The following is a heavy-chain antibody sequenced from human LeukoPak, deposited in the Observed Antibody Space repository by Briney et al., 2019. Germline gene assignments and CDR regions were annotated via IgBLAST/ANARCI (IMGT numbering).Heavy chain of an antibody. J-gene: IGHJ6*03. CDR3: ARDKSCSTSSCGNSHMDV. CDR1: GYTFIDYY. Sequence: ASVKVSCKASGYTFIDYYMHWVRQAPGQGLEWMGWINPNSGGTKYAQKFQGRVTMTRDTSISTAYMELNGVRYDDTAVYYCARDKSCSTSSCGNSHMDVWGKGTTVTVS. V-gene: IGHV1-2*02. CDR2: INPNSGGT. D-gene: IGHD2-2*01.